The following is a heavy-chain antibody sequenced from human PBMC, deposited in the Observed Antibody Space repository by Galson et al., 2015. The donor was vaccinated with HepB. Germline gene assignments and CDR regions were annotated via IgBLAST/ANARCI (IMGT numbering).Heavy chain of an antibody. CDR2: ISYDGSHK. V-gene: IGHV3-30*04. D-gene: IGHD3-3*01. Sequence: SLRLSCAASGFTFSSYAMHWVRQAPGKGLEWVSVISYDGSHKYYADFVKGRFTISRDNSKNTLYLQMNSLRPEDTAVYYCVRIYYNFWDAFDVWGQGTMVAVSS. CDR3: VRIYYNFWDAFDV. J-gene: IGHJ3*01. CDR1: GFTFSSYA.